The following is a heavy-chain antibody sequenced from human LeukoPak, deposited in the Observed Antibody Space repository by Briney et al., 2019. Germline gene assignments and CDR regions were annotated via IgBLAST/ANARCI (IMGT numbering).Heavy chain of an antibody. CDR1: GYTLTELS. V-gene: IGHV1-24*01. CDR3: ATHPSPYYYYYYMDV. Sequence: ASVKVSCKVSGYTLTELSMHWVRQAPGKGLEWMGGLDPEDGETIYAQKFQGRVTMTEDTSTDTAYMELSSLRSEDTAVYYCATHPSPYYYYYYMDVWGKGTTVTVSS. J-gene: IGHJ6*03. CDR2: LDPEDGET.